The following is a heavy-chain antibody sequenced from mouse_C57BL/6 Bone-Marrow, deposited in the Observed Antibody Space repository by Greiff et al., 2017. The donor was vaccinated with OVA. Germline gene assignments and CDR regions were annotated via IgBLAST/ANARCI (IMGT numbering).Heavy chain of an antibody. CDR1: GFTFSSYA. J-gene: IGHJ3*01. D-gene: IGHD2-4*01. CDR2: ISDGGSYT. V-gene: IGHV5-4*01. CDR3: ARDRRLAWFAY. Sequence: EVQRVESGGGLVKPGGSLKLSCAASGFTFSSYAMSWVRQTPEKRLEWVATISDGGSYTYYPDNVKGRFTISRDNAKNNLYLQMSHLKSEDTAMYYCARDRRLAWFAYWGQGTLVTVSA.